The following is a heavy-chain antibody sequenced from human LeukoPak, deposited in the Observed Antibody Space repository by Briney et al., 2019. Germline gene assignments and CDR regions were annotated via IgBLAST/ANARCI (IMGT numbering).Heavy chain of an antibody. CDR3: ARASYDFWSGYPNYYYGMDV. V-gene: IGHV5-51*01. D-gene: IGHD3-3*01. CDR1: GYSFTTYW. Sequence: GESLKISCKRSGYSFTTYWISWVRQMPGKGLKWMGIIYPGDSDTRYSPSFQGQVTISADKSISTAYLQWSSLKASDTAMYYCARASYDFWSGYPNYYYGMDVWGQGTTVTVSS. CDR2: IYPGDSDT. J-gene: IGHJ6*02.